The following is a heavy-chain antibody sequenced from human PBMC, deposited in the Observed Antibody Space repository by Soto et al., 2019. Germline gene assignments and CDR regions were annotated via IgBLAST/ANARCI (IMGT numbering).Heavy chain of an antibody. CDR1: GGSFSGYY. Sequence: QVQLQQWGAGLLKPSETLSLTCGVYGGSFSGYYWSWIRQSPEKGLEWIGEINHRGSTNYNPSLKSRVTISLDTSKIQCSLKLISVTAADTAVYYCARGRITVTTHFDYWGQGTLVTVSS. J-gene: IGHJ4*02. D-gene: IGHD4-17*01. V-gene: IGHV4-34*01. CDR3: ARGRITVTTHFDY. CDR2: INHRGST.